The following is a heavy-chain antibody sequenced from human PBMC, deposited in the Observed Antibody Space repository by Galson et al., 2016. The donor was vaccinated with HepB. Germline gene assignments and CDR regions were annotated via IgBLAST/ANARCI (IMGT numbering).Heavy chain of an antibody. CDR2: ISGSGYNT. J-gene: IGHJ3*02. V-gene: IGHV3-23*01. D-gene: IGHD6-19*01. CDR1: GFTFSSYA. Sequence: SLRLSCAASGFTFSSYAMSWVRQAPGKGLEWVSTISGSGYNTYYADSVKGRFTISRDNSKNTLYLQMNSRRAEDTAVYYCAKSQPGYSSGWYTLPIDAFDIWGQGTMVTVSS. CDR3: AKSQPGYSSGWYTLPIDAFDI.